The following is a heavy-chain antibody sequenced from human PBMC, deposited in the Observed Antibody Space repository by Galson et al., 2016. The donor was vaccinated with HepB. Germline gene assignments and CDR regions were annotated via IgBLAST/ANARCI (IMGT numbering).Heavy chain of an antibody. CDR2: ISNDGVNT. CDR3: AKLPSRYYGSGAGYGMGI. J-gene: IGHJ6*02. D-gene: IGHD3-10*01. Sequence: SLRLSCAASGFVFSKFAMRWVRQAPGKGLEWVSTISNDGVNTYYADSVKGRFIISRDDSKNTLYLQMHSLRAEDTALYYCAKLPSRYYGSGAGYGMGIWGQGTTVTVSS. V-gene: IGHV3-23*01. CDR1: GFVFSKFA.